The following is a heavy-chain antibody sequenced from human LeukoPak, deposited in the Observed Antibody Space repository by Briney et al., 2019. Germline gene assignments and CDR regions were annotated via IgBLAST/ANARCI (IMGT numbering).Heavy chain of an antibody. J-gene: IGHJ5*02. CDR3: ARDPRDFWSGYYNWFGP. Sequence: ASVKVSCKASGYTFTGYYMHWVRQAPGQGLEWMGRINPNSGGTNYAQKFQGRVTMTRDTSISTAYMELSRLRSDDTAVYYCARDPRDFWSGYYNWFGPWGQGTLVTVSS. V-gene: IGHV1-2*06. CDR2: INPNSGGT. CDR1: GYTFTGYY. D-gene: IGHD3-3*01.